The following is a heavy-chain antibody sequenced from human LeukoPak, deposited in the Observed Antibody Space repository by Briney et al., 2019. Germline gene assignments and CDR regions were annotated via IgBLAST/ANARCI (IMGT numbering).Heavy chain of an antibody. J-gene: IGHJ6*03. Sequence: PSETLSLTCAVYGGSFSGYYWSWIRQPPGRGLEWIGYIYYSGSTNYNPSLKSRVTISVDTSKNQFSLKLSSVTAADTAVYYCARSQGGSYIYYYYYYMDVWGKGTTVTVSS. CDR3: ARSQGGSYIYYYYYYMDV. D-gene: IGHD1-26*01. V-gene: IGHV4-59*01. CDR1: GGSFSGYY. CDR2: IYYSGST.